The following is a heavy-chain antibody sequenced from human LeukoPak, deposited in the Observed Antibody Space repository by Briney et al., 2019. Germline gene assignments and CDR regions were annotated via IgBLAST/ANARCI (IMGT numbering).Heavy chain of an antibody. CDR1: GFTFSSYA. CDR2: ISYDGSNK. D-gene: IGHD2-2*01. V-gene: IGHV3-30-3*01. CDR3: ARVALGEYHDAFDI. Sequence: GRSLRLSCAASGFTFSSYAMHWVRQAPGKGLEWVAVISYDGSNKYYADSVKGRFTISRDNSKNTLYLQMNSLRAEDTAVYYCARVALGEYHDAFDIWGQGTMVTVSS. J-gene: IGHJ3*02.